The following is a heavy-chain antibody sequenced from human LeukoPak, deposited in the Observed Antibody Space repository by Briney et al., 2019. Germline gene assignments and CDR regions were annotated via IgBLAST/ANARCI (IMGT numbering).Heavy chain of an antibody. CDR3: AKFGKAVAAADY. D-gene: IGHD6-19*01. V-gene: IGHV3-30*18. CDR1: GFTFSSYG. J-gene: IGHJ4*02. Sequence: GRSLRLSCAASGFTFSSYGMHWVRQAPGKGLEWVAVISYDGNNKYYADSVKGRFTISRDNSKNTLHLQMNSLRAEDTAVYYCAKFGKAVAAADYWGQGTLVTVSS. CDR2: ISYDGNNK.